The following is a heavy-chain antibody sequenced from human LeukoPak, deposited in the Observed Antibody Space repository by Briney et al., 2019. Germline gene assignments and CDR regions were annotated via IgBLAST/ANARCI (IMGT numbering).Heavy chain of an antibody. J-gene: IGHJ4*02. CDR1: GFAFESFT. V-gene: IGHV3-21*04. CDR2: ISDTGRDI. Sequence: GGSLRLSCAGSGFAFESFTMTWVRQAPGKGLEWVSLISDTGRDINYADSVRGRFTISRDNTRNSLFLQMDSLRVEDTAIYYCAKGLFSAYDKYLDSWGQGTLVTVSS. CDR3: AKGLFSAYDKYLDS. D-gene: IGHD5-12*01.